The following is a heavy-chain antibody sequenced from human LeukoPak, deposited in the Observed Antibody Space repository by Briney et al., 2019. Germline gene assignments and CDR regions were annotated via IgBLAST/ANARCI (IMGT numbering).Heavy chain of an antibody. J-gene: IGHJ4*02. CDR2: ISHSGSS. CDR1: GGSISSSSYY. Sequence: PSETLSLTCTVSGGSISSSSYYWGWIRQPPGKGLEWIGEISHSGSSNSNPSLKSRVTMSADMSKNQFSLKLSSVTAADTAVYFCARLAYYLDSSGYYLYYFDNWGQGTPVTVSS. D-gene: IGHD3-22*01. CDR3: ARLAYYLDSSGYYLYYFDN. V-gene: IGHV4-39*07.